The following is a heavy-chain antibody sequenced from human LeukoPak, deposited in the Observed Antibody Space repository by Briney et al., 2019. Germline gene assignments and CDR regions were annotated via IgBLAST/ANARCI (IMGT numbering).Heavy chain of an antibody. CDR2: VYTSGST. Sequence: SQTLSLTCTVSGGSLSSGSYYWSWIRQPAGKGVESIGRVYTSGSTNYNPSLKSRVTISVDTSKNQFSLKLSSVNAGGQGRYYGCSWQEYQLPYGYFHLWRRRTLVTVS. J-gene: IGHJ2*01. CDR1: GGSLSSGSYY. V-gene: IGHV4-61*02. D-gene: IGHD2-2*01. CDR3: CSWQEYQLPYGYFHL.